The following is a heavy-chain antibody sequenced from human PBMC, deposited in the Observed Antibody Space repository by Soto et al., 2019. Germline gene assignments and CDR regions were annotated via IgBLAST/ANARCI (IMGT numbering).Heavy chain of an antibody. CDR3: ARRRVAEYQLLLDSDWFDP. D-gene: IGHD2-2*01. CDR1: GGSISSYY. V-gene: IGHV4-59*08. Sequence: SETLSLTCTVSGGSISSYYWSWIRQPPGKGLEWIGYIYYSGSTNYNPSLKSRVTISVDTSKNQFSLKLSSVTAADTAVYYCARRRVAEYQLLLDSDWFDPWGQGTLVTVSS. J-gene: IGHJ5*02. CDR2: IYYSGST.